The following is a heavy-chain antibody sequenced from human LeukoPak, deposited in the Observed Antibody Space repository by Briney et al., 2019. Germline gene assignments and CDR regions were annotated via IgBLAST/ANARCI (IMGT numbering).Heavy chain of an antibody. D-gene: IGHD2-21*02. CDR1: GGSFSGYY. Sequence: SETLSLTCAVYGGSFSGYYWSWIRQPPGKGLGWIGEINHSGSTNYNPSLKSRVTISVDTSKNQFSLKLSSVTAADTAVYYCARGPYCGGDCYSHLDYWGQGTLVTVSS. V-gene: IGHV4-34*01. CDR3: ARGPYCGGDCYSHLDY. CDR2: INHSGST. J-gene: IGHJ4*02.